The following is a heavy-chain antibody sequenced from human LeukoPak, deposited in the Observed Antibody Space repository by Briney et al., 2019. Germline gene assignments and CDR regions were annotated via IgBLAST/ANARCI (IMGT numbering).Heavy chain of an antibody. CDR2: IYNSGST. J-gene: IGHJ5*02. D-gene: IGHD4-17*01. Sequence: PSETLSLTCTVSGGSISSYYWSWIRQPAGKGLEWIGRIYNSGSTNYNPSLKSRVTMSVDTSKNQFSLKLSSVTAADTAVYYCARGWTVTNVDWFDPWGQGTLVTVSS. V-gene: IGHV4-4*07. CDR1: GGSISSYY. CDR3: ARGWTVTNVDWFDP.